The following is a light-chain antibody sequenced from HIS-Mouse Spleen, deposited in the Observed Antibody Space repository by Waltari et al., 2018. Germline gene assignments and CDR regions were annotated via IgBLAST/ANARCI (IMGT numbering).Light chain of an antibody. CDR1: SSNIGSNS. CDR3: AAWDDSLSGYV. J-gene: IGLJ1*01. V-gene: IGLV1-47*01. Sequence: QSVLTQPPSASGTPGQRVTLSCSGSSSNIGSNSVYWYQQLPGTAPKLLIYRNNQRPSGVPDRFSGSKSGTSASLAISGLRSEDEADYYCAAWDDSLSGYVFGTGTKVTVL. CDR2: RNN.